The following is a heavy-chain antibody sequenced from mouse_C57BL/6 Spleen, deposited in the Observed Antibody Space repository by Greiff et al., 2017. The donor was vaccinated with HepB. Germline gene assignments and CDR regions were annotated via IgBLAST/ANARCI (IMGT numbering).Heavy chain of an antibody. J-gene: IGHJ4*01. CDR3: ARDQGLRRGDYAMDY. V-gene: IGHV5-16*01. D-gene: IGHD2-4*01. CDR1: GFTFSDYY. Sequence: EVMLVESEGGLVQPGSSMKLSCTASGFTFSDYYMAWVRQVPEKGLEWVANINYDGSSTYYLDSLKSRFIISRDNAKNILYLQMSSLKSEDTATYYCARDQGLRRGDYAMDYWGQGTSVTVSS. CDR2: INYDGSST.